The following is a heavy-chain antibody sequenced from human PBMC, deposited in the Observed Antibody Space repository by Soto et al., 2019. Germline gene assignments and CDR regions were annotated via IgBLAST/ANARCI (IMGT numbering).Heavy chain of an antibody. J-gene: IGHJ6*03. CDR1: GASMNTYY. CDR2: FYYSGLT. CDR3: ARGNTHGYYYMDV. D-gene: IGHD3-22*01. Sequence: SETLSLTCAVSGASMNTYYWSWIRQPPGKGLEWIGYFYYSGLTNYNPSLKSRVTISQDTSKNQFSLKLSSVTAADTAVYFCARGNTHGYYYMDVWGRGTTVTVSS. V-gene: IGHV4-59*08.